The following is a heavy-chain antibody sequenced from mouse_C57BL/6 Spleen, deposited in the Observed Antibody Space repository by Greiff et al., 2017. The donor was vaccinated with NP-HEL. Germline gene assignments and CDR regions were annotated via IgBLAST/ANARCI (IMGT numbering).Heavy chain of an antibody. J-gene: IGHJ3*01. V-gene: IGHV1-82*01. D-gene: IGHD4-1*01. CDR1: GYAFSSSW. CDR3: ARGDWDWFAY. Sequence: QVQLQQSGPELVKPGASVKISCKASGYAFSSSWMNWVKQRPGKGLEWIGRIYPGDGDTNYNGKFKGKATLTADKSSSTAYMQLSSLTSEDSAVYFCARGDWDWFAYWGQGTLVTVST. CDR2: IYPGDGDT.